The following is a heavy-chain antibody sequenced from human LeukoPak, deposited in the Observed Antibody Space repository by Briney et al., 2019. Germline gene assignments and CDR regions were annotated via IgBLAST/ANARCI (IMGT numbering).Heavy chain of an antibody. CDR2: INPNSGGT. CDR3: ARVFIATFDYDILTGYYPRDAFDI. CDR1: GYTFTGYY. D-gene: IGHD3-9*01. J-gene: IGHJ3*02. V-gene: IGHV1-2*02. Sequence: GASVKVSCTASGYTFTGYYMHWVRQAPGKGLEWMGWINPNSGGTNYAQKFQGRVTMTRDTSISTAYMELSRLRSDDTAVDYCARVFIATFDYDILTGYYPRDAFDIWGQGTMVTVSS.